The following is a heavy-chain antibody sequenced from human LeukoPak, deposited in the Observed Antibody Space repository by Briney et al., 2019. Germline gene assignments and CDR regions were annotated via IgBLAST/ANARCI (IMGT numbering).Heavy chain of an antibody. CDR3: ARGLGAYRGNNFLNWFDP. CDR2: MNPNSGNT. J-gene: IGHJ5*02. CDR1: DYTFTSYD. Sequence: ASVKVSCKASDYTFTSYDINWVRQATGQGLEWMGWMNPNSGNTGYAQRFQGRVTMTRNTSISTAYMELSSLTSEDTAVYYCARGLGAYRGNNFLNWFDPWGQGTLVTVSS. V-gene: IGHV1-8*01. D-gene: IGHD5-12*01.